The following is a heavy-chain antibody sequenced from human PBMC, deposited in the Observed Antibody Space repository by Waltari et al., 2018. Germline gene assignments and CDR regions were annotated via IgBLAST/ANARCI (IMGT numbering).Heavy chain of an antibody. D-gene: IGHD4-17*01. V-gene: IGHV3-64*01. CDR2: INSNGGTT. CDR1: GFTFSSYA. Sequence: EVQLVESGGGLVQPGGSLRLSCSASGFTFSSYAMHWVRQAPGKGLQYVSAINSNGGTTYYANSVKGRFTISRDNSKNTLYLQMGSLRPEDMAVYYCARGSNYGDYDGSEYFHHWGQGTLVTVSS. J-gene: IGHJ1*01. CDR3: ARGSNYGDYDGSEYFHH.